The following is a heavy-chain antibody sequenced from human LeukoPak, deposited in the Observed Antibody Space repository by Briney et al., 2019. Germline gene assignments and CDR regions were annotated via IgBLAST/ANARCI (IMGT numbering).Heavy chain of an antibody. CDR2: IYYIGST. J-gene: IGHJ3*02. CDR1: RGSISPNY. D-gene: IGHD3-22*01. CDR3: ARLLDYDSSGYPDTFDI. V-gene: IGHV4-59*01. Sequence: SETLSLTCTVSRGSISPNYWTWIRQPPGKGLEWIGYIYYIGSTNFNPSLKSRVTISLDTSRNQFSLRLSSVTAADTAVYYCARLLDYDSSGYPDTFDIWGQGTMVTVSS.